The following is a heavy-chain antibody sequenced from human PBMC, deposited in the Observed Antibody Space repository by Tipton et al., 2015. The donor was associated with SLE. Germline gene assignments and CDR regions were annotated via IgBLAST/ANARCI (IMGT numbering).Heavy chain of an antibody. CDR3: ATVSHSRVWSFDY. CDR2: IVVGSGNT. V-gene: IGHV1-58*01. J-gene: IGHJ4*02. CDR1: GFSFANSA. Sequence: QLVQSGAEVKKPGSSVKVSCKASGFSFANSALQWVRQARGQRPEWIGWIVVGSGNTNYAQNFQERVTITRDMSTNTAYMDLSSLGSEDTAVYYCATVSHSRVWSFDYWGQGTLVTVSS. D-gene: IGHD2-21*01.